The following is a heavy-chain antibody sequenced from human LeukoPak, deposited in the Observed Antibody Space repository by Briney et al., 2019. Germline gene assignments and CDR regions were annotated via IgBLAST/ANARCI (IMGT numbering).Heavy chain of an antibody. J-gene: IGHJ5*02. D-gene: IGHD5-12*01. CDR3: AVDIVATIFP. CDR1: GFTFSSYE. CDR2: ISSSGSTI. V-gene: IGHV3-48*03. Sequence: GGSLRLSCAASGFTFSSYEMNWVRQAPGKGLEWVSYISSSGSTIYYADSVKGRFTISRDNAKNSLYLQMNSLRAEDTAVYYCAVDIVATIFPWGQGTLVTVSS.